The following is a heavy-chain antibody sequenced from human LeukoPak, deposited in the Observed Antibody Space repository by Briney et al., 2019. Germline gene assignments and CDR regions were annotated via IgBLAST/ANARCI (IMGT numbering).Heavy chain of an antibody. Sequence: ASVKVSCKASGYTFTSYAMNWVRQAPGQGLEWMGWISAYNGNTNYAQKLQGRVTMTTDTSTSTAYMELRSLRSDDTAVYYCARGYCSSTSCYPVDYWGQGTLVTVSS. D-gene: IGHD2-2*01. V-gene: IGHV1-18*01. J-gene: IGHJ4*02. CDR1: GYTFTSYA. CDR3: ARGYCSSTSCYPVDY. CDR2: ISAYNGNT.